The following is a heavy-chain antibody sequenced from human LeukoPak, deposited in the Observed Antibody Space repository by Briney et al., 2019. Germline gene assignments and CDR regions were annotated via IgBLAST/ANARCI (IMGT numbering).Heavy chain of an antibody. CDR2: ISYGGSS. Sequence: SETLSLTCTVSGGSISSSSYYSGWICQPPGKGLEWIGSISYGGSSYYNPSPKSRVTMSVDTSKNQFSLKLSSVTAADTALYYCARVGSSWTRDYYFDYWGQGTLVTVSS. J-gene: IGHJ4*02. CDR1: GGSISSSSYY. CDR3: ARVGSSWTRDYYFDY. V-gene: IGHV4-39*07. D-gene: IGHD6-13*01.